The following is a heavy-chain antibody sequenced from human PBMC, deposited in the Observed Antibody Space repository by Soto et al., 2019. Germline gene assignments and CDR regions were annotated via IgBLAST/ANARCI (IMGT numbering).Heavy chain of an antibody. V-gene: IGHV3-23*01. CDR2: ISGSGGNT. CDR3: AKTPSSSGSISNYYFDY. D-gene: IGHD6-19*01. CDR1: GFTFSSYA. J-gene: IGHJ4*02. Sequence: GGSLSLSCAASGFTFSSYAMNWVRQAPGKGLEWVSAISGSGGNTYYADSVKGRFTISRDNSKNTLYLQMNSLRAEDTAVYYCAKTPSSSGSISNYYFDYWSQGTLVTVSS.